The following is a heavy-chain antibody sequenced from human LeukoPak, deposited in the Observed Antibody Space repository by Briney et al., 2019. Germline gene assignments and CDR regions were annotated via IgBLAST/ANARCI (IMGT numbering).Heavy chain of an antibody. V-gene: IGHV3-23*01. CDR1: GFTFSSYA. CDR3: AKDKIVVVVAATSVPYYFDY. CDR2: ISGSGGST. D-gene: IGHD2-15*01. Sequence: PGGSPRLSCAASGFTFSSYAMSWVRQAPGKGLEWVSAISGSGGSTYYADSVKGRFTISRDNSKNTLYLQMNSLRAEDTAVYYCAKDKIVVVVAATSVPYYFDYWGQGTLVTVSS. J-gene: IGHJ4*02.